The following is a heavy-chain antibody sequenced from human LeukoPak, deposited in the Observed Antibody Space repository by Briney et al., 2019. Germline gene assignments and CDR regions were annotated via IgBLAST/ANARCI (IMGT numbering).Heavy chain of an antibody. Sequence: SETLSLTCAVSGYSISSGDYWGWIRLPPGKGLEWIGSIYHSGSTYYNPSLKSRVTISIDTSNNHFSLKLRSVTAADTAVYYCARRGYSYIRAPYDYWGQGILVTVSS. V-gene: IGHV4-38-2*01. D-gene: IGHD5-18*01. J-gene: IGHJ4*02. CDR2: IYHSGST. CDR1: GYSISSGDY. CDR3: ARRGYSYIRAPYDY.